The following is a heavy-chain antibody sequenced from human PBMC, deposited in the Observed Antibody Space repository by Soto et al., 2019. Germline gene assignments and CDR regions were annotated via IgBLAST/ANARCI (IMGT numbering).Heavy chain of an antibody. CDR2: INAGYGNT. CDR3: ARDTGDGAFDF. D-gene: IGHD7-27*01. CDR1: GYTFSSYA. Sequence: SVKVSCKASGYTFSSYAMHWGRQAPGQRLEWMGWINAGYGNTKSSQKFQDRVTISRDTSASTAYMELTSLRSEDTAVYYCARDTGDGAFDFWGQGTLVTVSS. J-gene: IGHJ4*02. V-gene: IGHV1-3*01.